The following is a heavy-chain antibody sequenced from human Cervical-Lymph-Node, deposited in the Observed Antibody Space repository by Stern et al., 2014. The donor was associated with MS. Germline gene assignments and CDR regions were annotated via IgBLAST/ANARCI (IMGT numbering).Heavy chain of an antibody. Sequence: QVQLVESGAEVKRPGAAVTVSCEASGYTFSSYDLHWVRQAPGQGLEWMGIIKPSDKRSIFAQSFQVRVAMTSHTSTSTFCMELISLRSEDTGVYCCASDTAMVSLRTVCYGMYIWGQGTTVTVSS. D-gene: IGHD5-18*01. CDR2: IKPSDKRS. V-gene: IGHV1-46*03. J-gene: IGHJ6*02. CDR3: ASDTAMVSLRTVCYGMYI. CDR1: GYTFSSYD.